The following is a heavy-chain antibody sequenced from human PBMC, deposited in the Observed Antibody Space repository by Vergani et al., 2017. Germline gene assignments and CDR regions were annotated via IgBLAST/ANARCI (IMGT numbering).Heavy chain of an antibody. Sequence: EVQLVESGGGLVQPGGSLRLSCAASGFTFSSYWMSWVRQAPGKGLEWVANIKQDGSEKYYVDSVRGRFTISRDNAKNSLYLQMNSLRAEDTAVYYCARGAKTTTIFWDFDYWGQGTLVTVSS. J-gene: IGHJ4*02. CDR1: GFTFSSYW. D-gene: IGHD3-3*01. V-gene: IGHV3-7*01. CDR2: IKQDGSEK. CDR3: ARGAKTTTIFWDFDY.